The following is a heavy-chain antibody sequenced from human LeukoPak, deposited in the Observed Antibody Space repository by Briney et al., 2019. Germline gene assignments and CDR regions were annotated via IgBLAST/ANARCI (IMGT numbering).Heavy chain of an antibody. Sequence: PSETVSLTCTVSGGSISSYYWSWIRQPPGKGLEWIGYIYYSGSTNYNPSLKSRVTISVDTSKNQFSLKLSSVTAADTAVYYCASFDKYYYDSSGYYRLDYWGQGTLVTVSS. D-gene: IGHD3-22*01. CDR2: IYYSGST. V-gene: IGHV4-59*01. CDR3: ASFDKYYYDSSGYYRLDY. J-gene: IGHJ4*02. CDR1: GGSISSYY.